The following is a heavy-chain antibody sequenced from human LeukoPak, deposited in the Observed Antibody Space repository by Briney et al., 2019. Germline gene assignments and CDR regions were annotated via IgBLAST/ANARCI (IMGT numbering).Heavy chain of an antibody. Sequence: GESLKISCKGGGYSITTYWVAWVRRVPGKDLEWMGIIYPDDSDTRYNPSFRGHVTISADKSINTAYLQWNSLRASDTAIYYCARLHTVVRFLDSWVHGTQVTVSS. D-gene: IGHD2-21*01. CDR3: ARLHTVVRFLDS. CDR2: IYPDDSDT. J-gene: IGHJ5*01. V-gene: IGHV5-51*01. CDR1: GYSITTYW.